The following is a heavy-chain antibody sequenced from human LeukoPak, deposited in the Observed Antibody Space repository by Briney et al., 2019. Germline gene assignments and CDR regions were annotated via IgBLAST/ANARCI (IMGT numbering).Heavy chain of an antibody. D-gene: IGHD1-1*01. CDR1: GYTFTDYY. J-gene: IGHJ5*02. CDR2: INPNSGDT. V-gene: IGHV1-2*02. Sequence: ASVKVSCKASGYTFTDYYMHWLRQTPGQGLEWMGWINPNSGDTNYAQKFQGRVTMTRDTSISTAYMGLSRLRSDDTAVYYCARAEVRYWNQGGKNWFDPWGQGTLVTVSS. CDR3: ARAEVRYWNQGGKNWFDP.